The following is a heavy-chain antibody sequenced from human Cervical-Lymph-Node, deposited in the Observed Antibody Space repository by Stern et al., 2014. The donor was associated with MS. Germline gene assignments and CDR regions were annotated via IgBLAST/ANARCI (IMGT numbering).Heavy chain of an antibody. D-gene: IGHD3-10*01. V-gene: IGHV5-51*01. J-gene: IGHJ3*02. CDR3: ARPWGFGELRDAFDI. CDR2: IYPGDSDT. CDR1: GYSFTSYW. Sequence: EVQLVESGAEVKKPGESLKISCTGSGYSFTSYWIGWVRQMPGKGLEWMGIIYPGDSDTRYSPSFQGPVTISADKSITTAYLQWSSLKASDTAMYYCARPWGFGELRDAFDIWGQGTMVTVSS.